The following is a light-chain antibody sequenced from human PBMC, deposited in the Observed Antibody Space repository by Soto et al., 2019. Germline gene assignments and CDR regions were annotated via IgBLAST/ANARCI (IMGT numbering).Light chain of an antibody. Sequence: EIVMTQSPATLSVSPGERATLSCRASQSVSSNLAWYQQKPGQAPRLLIYDASTRATGIPARFSGSGSGTEFTLTISSLQSEDFAVYYCQQYNSWPLTFGGGTKVEIK. CDR2: DAS. CDR1: QSVSSN. V-gene: IGKV3-15*01. J-gene: IGKJ4*01. CDR3: QQYNSWPLT.